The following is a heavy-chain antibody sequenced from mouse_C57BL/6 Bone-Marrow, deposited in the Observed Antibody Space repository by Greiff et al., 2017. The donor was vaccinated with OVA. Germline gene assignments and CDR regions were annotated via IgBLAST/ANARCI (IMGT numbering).Heavy chain of an antibody. V-gene: IGHV5-4*01. CDR3: AREESYSNYLAWFAY. D-gene: IGHD2-5*01. CDR1: GFTFSSYA. Sequence: EVQLVESGGGLVKPGGSLKLSCAASGFTFSSYAMSWVRQTPEKRLEWVATISDGGSYTYYPDNVKGRFTISRDNAKNNLYLQMSHLKSEDTAMYYGAREESYSNYLAWFAYWGQGTLVTVSA. J-gene: IGHJ3*01. CDR2: ISDGGSYT.